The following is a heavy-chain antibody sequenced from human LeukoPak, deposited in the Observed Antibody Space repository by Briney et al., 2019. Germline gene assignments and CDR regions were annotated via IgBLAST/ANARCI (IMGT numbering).Heavy chain of an antibody. CDR1: GGSISSGGYY. J-gene: IGHJ4*02. CDR2: IYCSGST. Sequence: SQTLSLTCTVSGGSISSGGYYWSWIRQRPGKGLEWIGYIYCSGSTYYNPSLKSRVTISLDTSKNQFSLKLSSVTAADTAVYYCARGVIAAAEADYWGQGTLVTVSS. D-gene: IGHD6-13*01. V-gene: IGHV4-31*03. CDR3: ARGVIAAAEADY.